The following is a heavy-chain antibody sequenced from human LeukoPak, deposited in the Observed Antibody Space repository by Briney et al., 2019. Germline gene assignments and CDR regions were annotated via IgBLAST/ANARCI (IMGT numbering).Heavy chain of an antibody. Sequence: SVKVSCKASGGTFSSYAISWVRPAPGQGLEWMGRIIPILGIANYAQKFQGRVTITADKSTSTAYMEPSSLRSEDTAVYYCARGPGGSASFDYWGQGTLVTVSS. D-gene: IGHD3-10*01. CDR2: IIPILGIA. CDR3: ARGPGGSASFDY. CDR1: GGTFSSYA. J-gene: IGHJ4*01. V-gene: IGHV1-69*04.